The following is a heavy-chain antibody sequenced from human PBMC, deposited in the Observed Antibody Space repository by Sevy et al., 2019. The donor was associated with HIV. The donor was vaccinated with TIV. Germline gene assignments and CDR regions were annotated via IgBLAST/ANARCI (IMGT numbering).Heavy chain of an antibody. CDR1: GYTLTELS. CDR2: FDPEDGET. CDR3: ATDLGERAGYSSGWYGGG. V-gene: IGHV1-24*01. Sequence: ASVKVSCKVSGYTLTELSMHWVRQAPGKGLEWMGGFDPEDGETIYAQKFQGRVTMTEDTSTDTAYMELSSLRSEDTAVYYCATDLGERAGYSSGWYGGGWGQGTLVTVSS. D-gene: IGHD6-19*01. J-gene: IGHJ4*02.